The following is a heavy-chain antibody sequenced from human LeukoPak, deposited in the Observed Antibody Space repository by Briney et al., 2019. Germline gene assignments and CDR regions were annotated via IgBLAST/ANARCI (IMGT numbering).Heavy chain of an antibody. CDR2: INPNSSDT. Sequence: ASVKVSCKASGYTFTGSYIHWVRQAPGQGLEWMGWINPNSSDTNSAQRFQGRVTMTRDTSATTANMELSSLSSDDTAVYYCTRGDRNGYNYWGQGTLVSVSS. J-gene: IGHJ4*02. D-gene: IGHD5-24*01. V-gene: IGHV1-2*02. CDR3: TRGDRNGYNY. CDR1: GYTFTGSY.